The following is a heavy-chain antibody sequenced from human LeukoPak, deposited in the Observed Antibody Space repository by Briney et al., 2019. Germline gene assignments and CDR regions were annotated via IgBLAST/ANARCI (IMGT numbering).Heavy chain of an antibody. CDR1: GGSISSSSYY. V-gene: IGHV4-39*01. Sequence: PSETLSLTCTVSGGSISSSSYYWGWIRPPPGKGLEGIGSIYYSGSTYYNPSLKSRVTISVDTSKNQFSLKLSSVTAADTAVYYCARLGGAGTPLFDYWGQGTLVTVSS. J-gene: IGHJ4*02. CDR2: IYYSGST. CDR3: ARLGGAGTPLFDY. D-gene: IGHD6-13*01.